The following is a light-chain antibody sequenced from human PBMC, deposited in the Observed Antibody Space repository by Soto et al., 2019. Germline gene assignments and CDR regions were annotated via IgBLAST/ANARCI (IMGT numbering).Light chain of an antibody. V-gene: IGKV1-27*01. Sequence: DIQMTQSPSSLSASVGDRVTITCRASQGIYNYLAWYQQKPGKVPKLLIYAASTLQSGVPSRFSGRGSGTDFTLTISSLQPEDVATYYCQKYNSDPPLTFGGGTKVEIK. CDR3: QKYNSDPPLT. J-gene: IGKJ4*01. CDR1: QGIYNY. CDR2: AAS.